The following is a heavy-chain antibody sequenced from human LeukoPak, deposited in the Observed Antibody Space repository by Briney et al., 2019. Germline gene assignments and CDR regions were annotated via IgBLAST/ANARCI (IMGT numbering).Heavy chain of an antibody. V-gene: IGHV3-48*01. D-gene: IGHD2-2*01. J-gene: IGHJ6*03. CDR2: ISSSSSTI. CDR1: GFTFSSYS. Sequence: PGGSLRLSCAASGFTFSSYSMNWVRQAPGKGLEWVSYISSSSSTIYYADSVKGRFTISRDNAKNSLYLQMNSLRAEDTAVYYRARDGRSAPAAMGAIWYYYYYMDVWGKGTTVTVSS. CDR3: ARDGRSAPAAMGAIWYYYYYMDV.